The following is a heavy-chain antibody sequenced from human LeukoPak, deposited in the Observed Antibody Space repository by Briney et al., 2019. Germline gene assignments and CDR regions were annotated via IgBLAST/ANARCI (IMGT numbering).Heavy chain of an antibody. CDR1: GFTLSDYA. CDR2: IRGAGGTT. Sequence: GSLRLSCAPSGFTLSDYALIWVRQAPGEGLEWISAIRGAGGTTYYTDSVKGPCTPSTDKSRNTAYLQINRLRAQHTALYFCGKDPNGDYVGAFDFWGPGPMVTVSS. D-gene: IGHD4-17*01. V-gene: IGHV3-23*01. J-gene: IGHJ3*01. CDR3: GKDPNGDYVGAFDF.